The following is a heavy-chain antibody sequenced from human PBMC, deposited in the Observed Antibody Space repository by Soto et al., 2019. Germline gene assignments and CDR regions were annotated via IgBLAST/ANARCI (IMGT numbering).Heavy chain of an antibody. Sequence: DVQLLESGGGLVQPGGSLRLSCAASGFTFSSYAMSWVRQAPGKGLEWVSAISGSGADTYYADSVKGRFTISRDNSKHTLYLQMNSLRDEDGALYYCAKDRLASGSGVRFDPWGQGTLVTVSS. V-gene: IGHV3-23*01. CDR3: AKDRLASGSGVRFDP. D-gene: IGHD3-10*01. CDR2: ISGSGADT. J-gene: IGHJ5*02. CDR1: GFTFSSYA.